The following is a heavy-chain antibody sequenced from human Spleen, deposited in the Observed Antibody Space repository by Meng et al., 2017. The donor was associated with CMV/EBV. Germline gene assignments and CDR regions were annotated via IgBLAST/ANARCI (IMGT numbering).Heavy chain of an antibody. Sequence: GESLKISCKGSGYSFTSYWIGWVRQMPGKGLEWMGIIYPGDSDTRYSPSFQGQVTISVDKSISTAYLQWSSLKASDTAMYYCARHYCSGGSCHRKLHYYYGMDVWGQGTTVTVSS. CDR1: GYSFTSYW. D-gene: IGHD2-15*01. CDR2: IYPGDSDT. CDR3: ARHYCSGGSCHRKLHYYYGMDV. J-gene: IGHJ6*02. V-gene: IGHV5-51*01.